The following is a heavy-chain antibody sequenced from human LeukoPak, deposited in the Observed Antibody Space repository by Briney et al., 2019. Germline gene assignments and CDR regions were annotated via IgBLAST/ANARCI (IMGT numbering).Heavy chain of an antibody. Sequence: GGSLRLSCAASGFTFSSSAMSWVRQTPGKGLEWVSSISGSGGSTYYANSVKGRFTISRDYSKNTLFLQMNSLRAEDTAVYYCAKSLSNSWSYSDYWGQGTLVPVSS. J-gene: IGHJ4*02. V-gene: IGHV3-23*01. CDR1: GFTFSSSA. D-gene: IGHD6-13*01. CDR3: AKSLSNSWSYSDY. CDR2: ISGSGGST.